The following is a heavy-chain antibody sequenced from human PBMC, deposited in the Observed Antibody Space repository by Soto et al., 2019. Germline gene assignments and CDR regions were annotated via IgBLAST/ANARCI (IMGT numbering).Heavy chain of an antibody. J-gene: IGHJ6*02. V-gene: IGHV3-7*01. CDR2: IKYDGSDQ. D-gene: IGHD2-2*01. Sequence: GWSLRLSCAASVFTFRTYWMNWVRQAPGKGLEWVANIKYDGSDQFYVDSVKGRFTVSRDNAKNSLYLHMDSLRVEDTAVYYCARDPAAGGLDVWGRGTTVTVSS. CDR3: ARDPAAGGLDV. CDR1: VFTFRTYW.